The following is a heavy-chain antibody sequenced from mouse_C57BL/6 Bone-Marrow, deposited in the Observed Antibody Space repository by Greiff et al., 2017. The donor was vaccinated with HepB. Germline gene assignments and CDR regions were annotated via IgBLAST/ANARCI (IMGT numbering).Heavy chain of an antibody. CDR3: ARTITTVDGYFDV. D-gene: IGHD1-1*01. J-gene: IGHJ1*03. Sequence: VQLQQSGPELVKPGASVKIPCKASGYTFTDYNMDWVKQSHGKSLEWIGDINPNNGGTIYNQKFKGKATLTVDKSSSTAYMELRSLTSEDTAVYYCARTITTVDGYFDVWGTGTTVTVSS. V-gene: IGHV1-18*01. CDR1: GYTFTDYN. CDR2: INPNNGGT.